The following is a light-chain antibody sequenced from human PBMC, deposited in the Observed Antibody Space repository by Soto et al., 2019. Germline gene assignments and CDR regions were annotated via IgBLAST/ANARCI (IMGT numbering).Light chain of an antibody. J-gene: IGLJ1*01. CDR2: GNT. Sequence: QSVLTQPPSVSGAPGQRITISCTGSSSNIGAGYPIHWYQQLPGTAPRLLIFGNTIRPSGVPARFSGSRSGLAITGLQAEHEADYYCKSYDSSLSAYVFGAGTKVTVL. CDR1: SSNIGAGYP. CDR3: KSYDSSLSAYV. V-gene: IGLV1-40*01.